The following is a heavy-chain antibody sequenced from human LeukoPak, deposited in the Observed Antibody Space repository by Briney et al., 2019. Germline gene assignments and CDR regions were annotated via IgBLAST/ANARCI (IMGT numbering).Heavy chain of an antibody. CDR2: INHSGST. CDR3: AREADSSSWYEEGWFDP. D-gene: IGHD6-13*01. J-gene: IGHJ5*02. V-gene: IGHV4-34*01. CDR1: GGSFSGYY. Sequence: SETLSLTCAVYGGSFSGYYWSWIRQPPGKGLEWIGEINHSGSTNYNPSLKSRVTISVDTSKNQFSLKLSSVTAADTAVYYCAREADSSSWYEEGWFDPWGQGTLVTVSS.